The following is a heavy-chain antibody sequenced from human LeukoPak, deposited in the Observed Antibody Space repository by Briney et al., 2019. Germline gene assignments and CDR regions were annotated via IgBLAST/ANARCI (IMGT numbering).Heavy chain of an antibody. CDR1: GLTFSTYW. CDR2: INQDGREK. D-gene: IGHD3-3*01. V-gene: IGHV3-7*02. J-gene: IGHJ4*02. CDR3: AAGVSLYY. Sequence: GGSLRLSCAAFGLTFSTYWMTRVRQAPGRGLEWVANINQDGREKYYVDSVTGRFTISRDNAKNSLYLQMNSLRAEDTAVYYCAAGVSLYYWGQGTLVTVSS.